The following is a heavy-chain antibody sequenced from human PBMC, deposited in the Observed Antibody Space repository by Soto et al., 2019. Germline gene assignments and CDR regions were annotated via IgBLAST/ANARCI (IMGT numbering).Heavy chain of an antibody. D-gene: IGHD3-22*01. CDR3: ASRGYYDSSGYFINWFDP. V-gene: IGHV1-24*01. CDR1: GYTLTELS. J-gene: IGHJ5*02. CDR2: FDPEDGET. Sequence: GXSVKVSCKVSGYTLTELSMHWLRQAPVKGLEWMGGFDPEDGETIYAQKFQGRVTMTEDTSTDTAYMELSSLRSEDTAVYYCASRGYYDSSGYFINWFDPWGQGTLVTVSS.